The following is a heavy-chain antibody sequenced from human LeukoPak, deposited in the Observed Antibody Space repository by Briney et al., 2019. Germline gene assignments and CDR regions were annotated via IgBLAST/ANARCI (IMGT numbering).Heavy chain of an antibody. CDR1: GYTFTDYY. CDR2: INPNGGDT. Sequence: ASVKVSGKASGYTFTDYYMHWVRQAPGQGFEWMGWINPNGGDTNYAQKFQGRVTMTRDTSISTAHMEVSRLRSDDTAVYYCARANFLYCSSSTCLFDYWGQGTLVTVSS. V-gene: IGHV1-2*02. J-gene: IGHJ4*02. D-gene: IGHD2-2*01. CDR3: ARANFLYCSSSTCLFDY.